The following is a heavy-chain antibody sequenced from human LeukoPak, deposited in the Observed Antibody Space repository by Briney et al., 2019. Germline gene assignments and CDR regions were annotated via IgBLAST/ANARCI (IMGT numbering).Heavy chain of an antibody. CDR1: GFTFRTYA. J-gene: IGHJ4*02. CDR2: ISSDESYK. D-gene: IGHD2-21*02. V-gene: IGHV3-30-3*01. CDR3: AREKSGDDCKFDY. Sequence: GGSLRLSCAASGFTFRTYAVHWVRQAPGKGLEWVAVISSDESYKYYADSVKGRFTISRDNSKNTLYLQMDSLKAEDTALYYCAREKSGDDCKFDYWGQGALVTVSS.